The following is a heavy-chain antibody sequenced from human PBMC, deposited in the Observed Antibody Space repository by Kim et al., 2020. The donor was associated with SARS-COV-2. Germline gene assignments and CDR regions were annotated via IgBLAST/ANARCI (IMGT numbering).Heavy chain of an antibody. J-gene: IGHJ4*02. D-gene: IGHD4-17*01. Sequence: LKSRVTISVDTSKNQFSLKLSSVTAADTAVYYCASSPYDYGGNSVGNVGYWGQGTLVTVSS. CDR3: ASSPYDYGGNSVGNVGY. V-gene: IGHV4-30-2*05.